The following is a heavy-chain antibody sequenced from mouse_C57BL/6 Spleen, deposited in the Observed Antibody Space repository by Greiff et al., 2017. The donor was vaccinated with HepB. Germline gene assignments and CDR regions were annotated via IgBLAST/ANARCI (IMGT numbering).Heavy chain of an antibody. CDR2: INPSTGGT. V-gene: IGHV1-42*01. CDR3: ARSRIDDDYYAMDY. CDR1: GYSFTGYY. J-gene: IGHJ4*01. Sequence: EVQLQQSGPELVKPGASVKISCKASGYSFTGYYMNWVKQSPEKSLEWIGEINPSTGGTTYNQKFKAKATLTVDKSSSTAYMQLKSLTSEDSAVYYCARSRIDDDYYAMDYWGQGTSVTVSS. D-gene: IGHD2-3*01.